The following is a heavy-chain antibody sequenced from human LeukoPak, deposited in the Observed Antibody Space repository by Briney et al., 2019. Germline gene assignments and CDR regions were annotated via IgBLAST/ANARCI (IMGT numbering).Heavy chain of an antibody. CDR3: ARDVSRSRDF. V-gene: IGHV1-2*02. CDR2: ISPNSGVT. D-gene: IGHD2-8*01. J-gene: IGHJ4*02. CDR1: GYTFTGYY. Sequence: GASVKVSCKASGYTFTGYYLHWVRQAPGQGLEWMGWISPNSGVTNYAQKFQGRVTLTRDTSITTAYMQLSRLSSDDTAVYYCARDVSRSRDFWGQGTLVTVSS.